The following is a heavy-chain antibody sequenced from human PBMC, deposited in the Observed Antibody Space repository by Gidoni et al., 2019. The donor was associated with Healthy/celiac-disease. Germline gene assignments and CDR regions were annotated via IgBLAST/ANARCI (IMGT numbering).Heavy chain of an antibody. D-gene: IGHD2-21*01. CDR3: AREICGGDCYPDY. CDR2: IWYDGSNK. V-gene: IGHV3-33*01. Sequence: QLHLVASGGGVVQPGRSLRLSCAPSGFTFSSFGMHWVRQAHGKGLEWVAVIWYDGSNKYYADSVKGRFTISRDNSKNTLYLQRNSLRAEDTAVYYCAREICGGDCYPDYWGQGTLVTVSS. J-gene: IGHJ4*02. CDR1: GFTFSSFG.